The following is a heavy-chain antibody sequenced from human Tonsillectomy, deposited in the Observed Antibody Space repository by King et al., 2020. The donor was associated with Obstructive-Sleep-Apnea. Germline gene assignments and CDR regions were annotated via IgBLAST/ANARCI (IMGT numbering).Heavy chain of an antibody. CDR1: GCSISSYY. CDR2: IYYSGSP. D-gene: IGHD2-15*01. J-gene: IGHJ4*02. V-gene: IGHV4-59*01. CDR3: ARGSGGGYDY. Sequence: VQLQESGPGLVKPSETLSLTCTVSGCSISSYYWSWIRQPPGQGLEWIGYIYYSGSPNHNPSPKSRVTISVDTSKNQFSLKLSSVTAADTAVYYCARGSGGGYDYWGQGTLVTVSS.